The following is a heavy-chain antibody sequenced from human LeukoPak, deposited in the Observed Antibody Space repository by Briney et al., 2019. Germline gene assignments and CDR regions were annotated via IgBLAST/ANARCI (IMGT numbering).Heavy chain of an antibody. J-gene: IGHJ4*02. CDR3: AKGFPYCTNGVCPYYFDY. CDR2: IWYDGSNK. D-gene: IGHD2-8*01. CDR1: GFTFSSYG. V-gene: IGHV3-33*06. Sequence: GGSLRLSCAASGFTFSSYGMHWVRQAPGKGLEWVAVIWYDGSNKYYADSVKGRFTISRDNSENTLYLQMHSLRAVDKAVYYCAKGFPYCTNGVCPYYFDYWGQGTLVTVSA.